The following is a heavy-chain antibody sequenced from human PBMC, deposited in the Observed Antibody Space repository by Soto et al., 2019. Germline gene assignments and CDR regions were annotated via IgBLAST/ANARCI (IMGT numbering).Heavy chain of an antibody. V-gene: IGHV1-69*01. CDR2: IMPIFVTP. Sequence: QVQLVQYGAEVKKPGSSVKVSCKSYGGTFDSYVISWLRHAPGPGLEWMGGIMPIFVTPNYAPKFRGRVTNSADESTSTAYLELRSLTSDDTAVYYCARVHSSGIFYFVDPWGQGTLVTVSS. D-gene: IGHD3-10*01. CDR3: ARVHSSGIFYFVDP. J-gene: IGHJ5*02. CDR1: GGTFDSYV.